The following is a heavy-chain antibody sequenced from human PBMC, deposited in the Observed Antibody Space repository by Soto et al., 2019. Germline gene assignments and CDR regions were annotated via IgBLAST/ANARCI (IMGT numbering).Heavy chain of an antibody. CDR2: LYGNGDGI. CDR3: TTDSRTTLPEIRFDY. CDR1: GFTFSIYA. J-gene: IGHJ4*01. V-gene: IGHV3-23*01. D-gene: IGHD1-1*01. Sequence: PGGSLRLSCAASGFTFSIYAMSWVRQAPGKGLEWVSGLYGNGDGISYADSVKGRFTISRDNSKNTLYLQMNSLKIEDTGVYYCTTDSRTTLPEIRFDYWGHGTQVTVSS.